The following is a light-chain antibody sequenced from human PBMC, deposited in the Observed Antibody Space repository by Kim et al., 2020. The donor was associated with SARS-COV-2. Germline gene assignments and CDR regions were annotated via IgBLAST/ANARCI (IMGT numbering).Light chain of an antibody. V-gene: IGKV1-5*03. CDR1: QSVTTW. J-gene: IGKJ2*01. CDR2: KTS. CDR3: QQYYNYVT. Sequence: LSAAVGDRVIITDRASQSVTTWLAWYQQKAGKAPKLLISKTSTLESGVPSRFSGNGYGREFTLTISSLQPDDFATYYCQQYYNYVTFGQGTKLEI.